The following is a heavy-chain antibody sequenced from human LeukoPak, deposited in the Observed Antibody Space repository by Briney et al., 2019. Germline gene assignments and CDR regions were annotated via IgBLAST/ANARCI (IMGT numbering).Heavy chain of an antibody. CDR3: ARGLDDILTGSEDAFDI. CDR2: LSTYFGNT. V-gene: IGHV1-18*04. D-gene: IGHD3-9*01. Sequence: ASVKVSCKASGYTFTSHGISWVRQAPGQGLEWMGWLSTYFGNTNYVQKFQGRLTMTTDTSTSTAYKELRSLRSDDTAVYYCARGLDDILTGSEDAFDIWGQGTRVTVSS. CDR1: GYTFTSHG. J-gene: IGHJ3*02.